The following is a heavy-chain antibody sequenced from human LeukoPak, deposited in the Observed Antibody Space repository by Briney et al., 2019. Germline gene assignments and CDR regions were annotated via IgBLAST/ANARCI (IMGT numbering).Heavy chain of an antibody. CDR3: ARGGYYYDSSGYDYFDY. V-gene: IGHV1-69*05. J-gene: IGHJ4*02. D-gene: IGHD3-22*01. CDR1: GGTFSSYG. CDR2: VIPMFGPA. Sequence: SVKVSCKAPGGTFSSYGISWVRQAPGQGLEWVGGVIPMFGPAKYAQKFQGRATMTTDESTSTAYMELSRLRSDDTAVYYCARGGYYYDSSGYDYFDYWGQGTLVTVSS.